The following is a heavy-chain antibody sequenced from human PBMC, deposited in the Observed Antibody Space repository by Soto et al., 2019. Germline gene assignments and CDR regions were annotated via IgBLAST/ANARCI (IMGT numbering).Heavy chain of an antibody. CDR2: IYYSGST. CDR1: GGSISSSSYY. V-gene: IGHV4-39*01. D-gene: IGHD3-22*01. CDR3: ARTGNPGTYYYDSSGYYGV. J-gene: IGHJ4*02. Sequence: SETLSLTXTVSGGSISSSSYYWGWIRQPPGKGLEWIGSIYYSGSTYYNPSLKSRVTISVDTSKNQFSLKLSSVTAADTAVYYCARTGNPGTYYYDSSGYYGVWGQGTLVTVSS.